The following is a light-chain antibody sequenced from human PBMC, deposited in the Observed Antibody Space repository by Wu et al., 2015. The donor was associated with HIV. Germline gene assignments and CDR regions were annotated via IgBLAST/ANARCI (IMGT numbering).Light chain of an antibody. CDR1: QGIDRR. J-gene: IGKJ2*03. V-gene: IGKV1-12*01. CDR3: QQADSSPYS. Sequence: DIQMTQSPSSVSASVGDRVTITCRASQGIDRRLAWYQQKPGKAPNLLIYAASSLQSGVPSRFSGSGSGTEFTLTISSLQPGDFATYYCQQADSSPYSFGQGTKLEIK. CDR2: AAS.